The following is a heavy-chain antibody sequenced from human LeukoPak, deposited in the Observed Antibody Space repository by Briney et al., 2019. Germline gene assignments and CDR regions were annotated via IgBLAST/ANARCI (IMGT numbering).Heavy chain of an antibody. J-gene: IGHJ4*02. CDR2: ISGSGGST. CDR3: ARDRIAVAPNDY. Sequence: PGGSLRLSCAASGFTFSSYAMSWVRQAPGKGLEWVSAISGSGGSTYYADSVKGRFTISRDNAKNSLYLQMNSLRAEDTAVYYCARDRIAVAPNDYWGQGTLVTVSS. D-gene: IGHD6-19*01. CDR1: GFTFSSYA. V-gene: IGHV3-23*01.